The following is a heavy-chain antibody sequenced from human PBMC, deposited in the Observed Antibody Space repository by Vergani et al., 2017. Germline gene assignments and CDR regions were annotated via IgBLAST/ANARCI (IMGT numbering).Heavy chain of an antibody. CDR1: GGIFSSYA. Sequence: QVQLVQSGAEVKKPGSSVKVSCKASGGIFSSYAISWVRQAPGQGLEWMGRIIPIFGTANYAQKFQGRVTITADESTSTAYMELSSLRSEDTAVYYCARAAYGHLLATVSYFDYWGQGTLVTVSS. D-gene: IGHD4-17*01. CDR3: ARAAYGHLLATVSYFDY. CDR2: IIPIFGTA. J-gene: IGHJ4*02. V-gene: IGHV1-69*13.